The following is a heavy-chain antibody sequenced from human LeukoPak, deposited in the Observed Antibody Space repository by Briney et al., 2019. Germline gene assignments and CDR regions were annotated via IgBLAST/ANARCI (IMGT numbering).Heavy chain of an antibody. V-gene: IGHV4-61*01. CDR1: GGSVSSGSYY. Sequence: KSSETLSLTCTVAGGSVSSGSYYWSWIRQPPGKGLEWIGYIYYSGSADYNPSLKSRVTISADTSKNQFSLKLTSVSAADTAVYFCARGSGWYYFDYWGQGALVTVSS. J-gene: IGHJ4*02. CDR2: IYYSGSA. D-gene: IGHD6-19*01. CDR3: ARGSGWYYFDY.